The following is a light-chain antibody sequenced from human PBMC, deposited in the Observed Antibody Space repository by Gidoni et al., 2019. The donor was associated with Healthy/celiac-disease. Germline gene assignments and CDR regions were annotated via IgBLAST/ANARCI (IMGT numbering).Light chain of an antibody. CDR2: KAS. CDR1: QSISSW. V-gene: IGKV1-5*03. J-gene: IGKJ2*04. CDR3: QQYNSYLCS. Sequence: DIQMTLSPSTLPASVGDRVTITCRASQSISSWLAWYQQQPGKVPKLLIYKASSLESGVPSRFSGSGSGTEFTLTISSLKPDDFATYYCQQYNSYLCSFGQGTKLEIK.